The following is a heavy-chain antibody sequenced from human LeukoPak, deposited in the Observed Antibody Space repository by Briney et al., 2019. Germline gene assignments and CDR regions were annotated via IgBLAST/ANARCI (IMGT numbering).Heavy chain of an antibody. CDR3: AKDLDYYGSGSYTFDY. CDR2: IRYDGSNK. Sequence: GGSLRLSCAASGFTFSSYGMHWVRQAPGKGLEWVAFIRYDGSNKFYADSVKGRFTISRDNSKNTLYLQMSSLRAEDTAVYYCAKDLDYYGSGSYTFDYWGLGTLVTVSS. D-gene: IGHD3-10*01. J-gene: IGHJ4*02. CDR1: GFTFSSYG. V-gene: IGHV3-30*02.